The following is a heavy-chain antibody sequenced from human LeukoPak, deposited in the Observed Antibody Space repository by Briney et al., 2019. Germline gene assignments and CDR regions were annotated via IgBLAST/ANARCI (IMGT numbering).Heavy chain of an antibody. CDR2: IYYSGST. J-gene: IGHJ5*02. CDR3: ARGGYYGSGNDFRFDP. Sequence: PSETLSLTCTVSGGSFSSYYWSWIRQPPGKGLEWIGSIYYSGSTDYNPSLKSRVTISEHTSKDQFSLKLSSVTAADTAVYYCARGGYYGSGNDFRFDPGGQGTLVTVSS. CDR1: GGSFSSYY. V-gene: IGHV4-59*01. D-gene: IGHD3-10*01.